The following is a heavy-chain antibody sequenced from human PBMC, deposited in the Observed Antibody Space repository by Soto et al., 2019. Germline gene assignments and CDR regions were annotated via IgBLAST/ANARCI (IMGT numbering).Heavy chain of an antibody. J-gene: IGHJ4*02. V-gene: IGHV3-30*18. Sequence: QVQLVESGGGVVQPGRSLRLSCAASGFTFSSYGMHWVRQAPGKGLEWVAVISYDGSNKYYADSVKGRFTISRDNSKNTLYLQMNSLRAEDTAVYYCAKDGGSWYWGQGTLVTVSS. CDR2: ISYDGSNK. D-gene: IGHD6-13*01. CDR3: AKDGGSWY. CDR1: GFTFSSYG.